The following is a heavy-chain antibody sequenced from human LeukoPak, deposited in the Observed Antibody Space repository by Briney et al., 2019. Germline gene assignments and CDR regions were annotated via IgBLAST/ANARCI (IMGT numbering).Heavy chain of an antibody. D-gene: IGHD3-22*01. J-gene: IGHJ3*02. CDR2: FDLEDDET. Sequence: GASVKVSCKVSGYTLTELSMHWVRQAPGKGLEWMGGFDLEDDETIYAQKFQGRVTMTEDTSTDTAYMELSSLRSEDTAVYYCATVLLYYYDSSANKDAFDIWGQGIMVTVSS. CDR1: GYTLTELS. V-gene: IGHV1-24*01. CDR3: ATVLLYYYDSSANKDAFDI.